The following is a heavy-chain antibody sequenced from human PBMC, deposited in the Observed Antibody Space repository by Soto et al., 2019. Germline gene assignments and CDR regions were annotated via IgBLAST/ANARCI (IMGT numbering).Heavy chain of an antibody. D-gene: IGHD3-3*01. J-gene: IGHJ3*02. CDR3: ARGGGVGVAGSAAFDM. V-gene: IGHV1-2*02. Sequence: QLHLVQSGAVVKKPGASVTVSCSASGYPVTAYYMHWVRQAPGRGLEWMGGINPATGASKDTQTFRGRVTMTRDTSKSTVFMELSGLNSEDTAVFYCARGGGVGVAGSAAFDMWGQGTLVTVSS. CDR1: GYPVTAYY. CDR2: INPATGAS.